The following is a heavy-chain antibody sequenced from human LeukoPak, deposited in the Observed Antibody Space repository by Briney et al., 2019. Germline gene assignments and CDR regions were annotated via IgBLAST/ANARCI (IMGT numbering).Heavy chain of an antibody. CDR3: ARDHPGRATAENWFDP. D-gene: IGHD1-26*01. J-gene: IGHJ5*02. CDR2: IIPIFGTA. Sequence: SVKVSCKASGGTFSSYAISWVRQAPGQGLEWMGRIIPIFGTANYAQKFQGRVTITTDESTSTAYMELSSLRSEDTAVYYCARDHPGRATAENWFDPWGQGTPVTVSS. CDR1: GGTFSSYA. V-gene: IGHV1-69*05.